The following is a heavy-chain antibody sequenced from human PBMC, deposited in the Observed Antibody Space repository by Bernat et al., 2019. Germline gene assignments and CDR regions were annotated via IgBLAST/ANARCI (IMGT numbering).Heavy chain of an antibody. J-gene: IGHJ4*02. CDR3: AREMAMGGYCSSTSCYPFDY. CDR1: GYTFTSYG. V-gene: IGHV1-18*01. D-gene: IGHD2-2*01. CDR2: ISAYNGNT. Sequence: QVQLVQSGAEVKKPRASVKVSCKASGYTFTSYGISWVRQAPGQGLEWMGWISAYNGNTNYAQKLQGRVTMTTDTSTSTAYMELRSLRSDDTAVYYCAREMAMGGYCSSTSCYPFDYWGQGTLVTVSS.